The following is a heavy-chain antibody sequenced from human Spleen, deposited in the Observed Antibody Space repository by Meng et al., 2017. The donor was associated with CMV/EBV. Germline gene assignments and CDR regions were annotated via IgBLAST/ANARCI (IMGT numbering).Heavy chain of an antibody. D-gene: IGHD3-9*01. J-gene: IGHJ4*02. CDR1: GDSRISTGYY. CDR3: ARSDNILTGYYNVMGFVIGY. Sequence: ESLKISCTVSGDSRISTGYYWGWIRQSPGEGLEWIGSIHYSGIAYYNPSLDGRVTMSVDTFKNQFSLKLTSVTAADTAVYYCARSDNILTGYYNVMGFVIGYWGQGTLVTVSS. CDR2: IHYSGIA. V-gene: IGHV4-39*07.